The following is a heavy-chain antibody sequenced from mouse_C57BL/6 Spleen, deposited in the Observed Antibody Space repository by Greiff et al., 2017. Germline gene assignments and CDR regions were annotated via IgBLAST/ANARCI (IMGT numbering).Heavy chain of an antibody. D-gene: IGHD2-4*01. CDR3: ARPLYYDFYAMDY. J-gene: IGHJ4*01. V-gene: IGHV2-2*01. CDR1: GFSLTSYG. Sequence: QVQLQQSGPGLVQPSQSLSISCTVSGFSLTSYGVHWVRQSPGKGLEWLGVIWSGGSTDYNAAFISRLSISMDNSKSQVFFKMNRLQADDTAIYYCARPLYYDFYAMDYWGQGTSVTVSS. CDR2: IWSGGST.